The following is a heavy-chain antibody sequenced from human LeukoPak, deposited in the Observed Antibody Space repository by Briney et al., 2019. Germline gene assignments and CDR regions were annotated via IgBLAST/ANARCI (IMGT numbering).Heavy chain of an antibody. J-gene: IGHJ4*02. Sequence: GGSLRLSCAASGFTFSSYGMHWVRQAPGKGLEWVAVIAYDESNKYYAESVKGRFTISRDKSKNTLYLQMNSLRVEDTAVYYCARDVRGGHFDYWGQGALVTVSS. V-gene: IGHV3-30*03. CDR1: GFTFSSYG. CDR2: IAYDESNK. D-gene: IGHD2-15*01. CDR3: ARDVRGGHFDY.